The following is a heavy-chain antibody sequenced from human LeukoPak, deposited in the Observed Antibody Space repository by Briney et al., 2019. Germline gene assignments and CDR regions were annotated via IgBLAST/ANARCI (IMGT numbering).Heavy chain of an antibody. CDR1: GGSISTYY. V-gene: IGHV4-59*01. D-gene: IGHD3-22*01. CDR3: ARAGYYYDTMGET. CDR2: IYYSGNA. J-gene: IGHJ4*02. Sequence: SETLSLTCAVSGGSISTYYWNWIRQPPGKGLEWIGYIYYSGNANYNPSLKSRVTISVDTSKSQFSLNLTSVTAADTAVYYCARAGYYYDTMGETWGQGILVTVSS.